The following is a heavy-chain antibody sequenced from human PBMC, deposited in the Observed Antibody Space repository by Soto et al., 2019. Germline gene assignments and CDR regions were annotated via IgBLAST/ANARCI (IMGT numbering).Heavy chain of an antibody. D-gene: IGHD5-18*01. CDR2: ISGSGGST. J-gene: IGHJ4*02. Sequence: GGSLRLSCAASVFTFSSYAMSWVRQAPGKGLEWVSAISGSGGSTYYADSVKGRFTISRDNSKNTLYLQMNSLRAGDTAVYYCAKEGSMVTFFWSYWGQGTLVTVSS. CDR1: VFTFSSYA. CDR3: AKEGSMVTFFWSY. V-gene: IGHV3-23*01.